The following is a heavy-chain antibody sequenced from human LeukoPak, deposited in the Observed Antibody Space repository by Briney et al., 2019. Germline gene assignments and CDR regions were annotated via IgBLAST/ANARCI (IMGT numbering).Heavy chain of an antibody. V-gene: IGHV4-59*08. D-gene: IGHD5-18*01. J-gene: IGHJ4*02. Sequence: SETLSLTCTVSGGSISSYYWSWLRQPAGQGLEGIGYTYYSGSTNYNPSLKSRVTISVDTSKNQFSLMMSSVTAAATAEYYCGRLSGYRYGYGDFDYWGQGTLVTVSS. CDR2: TYYSGST. CDR1: GGSISSYY. CDR3: GRLSGYRYGYGDFDY.